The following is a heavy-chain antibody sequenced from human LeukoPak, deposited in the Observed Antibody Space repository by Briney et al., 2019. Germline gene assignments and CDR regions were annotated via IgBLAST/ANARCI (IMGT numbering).Heavy chain of an antibody. CDR3: ARDRGGSGSPSPRPYYYYYMDV. J-gene: IGHJ6*03. D-gene: IGHD3-10*01. Sequence: GSSVKVSCKASGGTFSSYAISWVRQAPGQGLEWMGGIIPIFGTANYAQKFQGRVTITTDESTSTAYMELSSLRSEDTAVYYCARDRGGSGSPSPRPYYYYYMDVWGKGTTVTVSS. CDR1: GGTFSSYA. CDR2: IIPIFGTA. V-gene: IGHV1-69*05.